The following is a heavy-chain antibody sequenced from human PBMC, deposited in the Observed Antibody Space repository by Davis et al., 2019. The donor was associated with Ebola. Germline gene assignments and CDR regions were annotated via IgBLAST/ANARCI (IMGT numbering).Heavy chain of an antibody. CDR3: ARDITLGAAAGTAY. CDR2: INAGNGNT. Sequence: ASVKVSCKASGYTFTSYAMHWVRQAPGQRLEWMGWINAGNGNTKYSQKFQGRVTITRDTSASTAYMELSSLRSEDTAVYYCARDITLGAAAGTAYWGQGTLVTVSS. D-gene: IGHD6-13*01. V-gene: IGHV1-3*01. J-gene: IGHJ4*02. CDR1: GYTFTSYA.